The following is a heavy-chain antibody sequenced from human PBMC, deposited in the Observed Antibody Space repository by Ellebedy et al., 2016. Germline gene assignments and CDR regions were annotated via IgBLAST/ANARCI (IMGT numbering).Heavy chain of an antibody. Sequence: GESLKISXAASEFTFSDHYMDWVRQAPGKGLEWVGRTRNKVNGYTTEYAASVRGRFTISRDDLKNSLYLQMNSLRTEDTAVYYCARVDSTVVADYWGQGTLVTVSS. D-gene: IGHD4-17*01. CDR3: ARVDSTVVADY. V-gene: IGHV3-72*01. CDR1: EFTFSDHY. J-gene: IGHJ4*02. CDR2: TRNKVNGYTT.